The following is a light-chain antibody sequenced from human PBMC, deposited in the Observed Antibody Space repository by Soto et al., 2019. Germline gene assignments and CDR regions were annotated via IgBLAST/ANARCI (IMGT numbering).Light chain of an antibody. CDR3: SSYTSSSTWV. CDR1: SSALGGYNY. CDR2: EVS. V-gene: IGLV2-14*01. J-gene: IGLJ3*02. Sequence: QSVLTQPASVSGSPGQSITISCTGTSSALGGYNYVSWYQQHPGKAPKLMIYEVSNRPSGVSNRFSASKSGNTASLTIYGLQAEDEADYYCSSYTSSSTWVFGGGTKLTVL.